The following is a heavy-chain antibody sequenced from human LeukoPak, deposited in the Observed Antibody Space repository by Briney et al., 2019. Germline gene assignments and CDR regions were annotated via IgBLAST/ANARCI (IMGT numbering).Heavy chain of an antibody. CDR3: ARVYSNYRYYFDY. J-gene: IGHJ4*02. Sequence: GGSLRLSCAASGFTFSTYSMNWVRQAPGKGLEWVSSISSSSSYIYYADSVKGRFTISRDNAKNSLYLQMNSLRAEDTAVYYCARVYSNYRYYFDYWGQGTLVTVSS. CDR2: ISSSSSYI. CDR1: GFTFSTYS. V-gene: IGHV3-21*01. D-gene: IGHD4-11*01.